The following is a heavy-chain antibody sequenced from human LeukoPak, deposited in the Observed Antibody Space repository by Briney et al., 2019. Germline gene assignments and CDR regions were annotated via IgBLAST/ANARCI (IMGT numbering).Heavy chain of an antibody. CDR1: GIRFNHFG. J-gene: IGHJ3*01. D-gene: IGHD2-2*01. CDR2: VGIISSSI. CDR3: AREISRRNQLLSGAFDL. Sequence: GGSLRVSSVVSGIRFNHFGLSWVRQAPREGLERESYVGIISSSIYYADSVKGRFTIARDNARNSVYLYMSRLRVEVTALYYCAREISRRNQLLSGAFDLWGLGTMVTVSS. V-gene: IGHV3-48*04.